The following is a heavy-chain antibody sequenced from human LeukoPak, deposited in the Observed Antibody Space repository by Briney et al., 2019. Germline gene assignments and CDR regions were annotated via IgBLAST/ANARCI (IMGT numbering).Heavy chain of an antibody. D-gene: IGHD3-3*01. V-gene: IGHV4-59*08. J-gene: IGHJ6*02. CDR3: ARLVHDFWSGYYPHYYYYGMDV. CDR2: IYYSGST. CDR1: GGSISSYC. Sequence: SETLSLTCTVSGGSISSYCWSWIRQPPGKGLEWIGYIYYSGSTNYNPSLKSRVTISVDTSKNQFSLKLSSVTAADTAVYYCARLVHDFWSGYYPHYYYYGMDVWGQGTTVTVSS.